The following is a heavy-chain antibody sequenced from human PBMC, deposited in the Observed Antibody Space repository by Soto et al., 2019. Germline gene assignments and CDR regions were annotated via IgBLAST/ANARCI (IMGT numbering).Heavy chain of an antibody. Sequence: QVPLVQSGAEVKKPGASVKVSCKASGYTFTSYAMHWVRQAPGQRLEWMGWINAGNGNTKYSQKFQGRVTITRDTSASTAYMELSSLRSEDTAVYYCARVQGYCSGGSCYSPLRVIDYWGQGTLVTVSS. CDR3: ARVQGYCSGGSCYSPLRVIDY. D-gene: IGHD2-15*01. CDR2: INAGNGNT. J-gene: IGHJ4*02. CDR1: GYTFTSYA. V-gene: IGHV1-3*01.